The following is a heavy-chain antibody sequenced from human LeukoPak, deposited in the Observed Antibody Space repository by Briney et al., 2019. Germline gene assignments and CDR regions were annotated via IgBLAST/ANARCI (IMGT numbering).Heavy chain of an antibody. CDR1: GFTFDDYA. V-gene: IGHV3-9*01. J-gene: IGHJ2*01. CDR3: AKDIMWLVPGWYFDL. CDR2: ISWNSGSI. Sequence: GGSLRLSCAASGFTFDDYAMHWVRHAPGKGLEWVSGISWNSGSIGYADSVKGRFTISRDNAKNSLYLQMNSLRAEDTALYYCAKDIMWLVPGWYFDLWGRGTLVTVSS. D-gene: IGHD6-19*01.